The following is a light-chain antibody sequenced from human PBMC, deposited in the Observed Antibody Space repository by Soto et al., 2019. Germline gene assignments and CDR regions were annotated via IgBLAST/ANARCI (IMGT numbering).Light chain of an antibody. CDR2: AAS. Sequence: DIQMIQSPATLSAYEGDRITITCRASENIFKYVAWYQQTSGSAPNLLIYAASDLESGVPSRFSGSGSGTEFSLTIDNLQPNDSATYYCQHYNTRSIAFGGGTKVDVK. CDR3: QHYNTRSIA. V-gene: IGKV1-5*01. J-gene: IGKJ4*01. CDR1: ENIFKY.